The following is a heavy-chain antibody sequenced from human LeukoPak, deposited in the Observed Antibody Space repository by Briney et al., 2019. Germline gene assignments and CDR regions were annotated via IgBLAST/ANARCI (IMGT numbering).Heavy chain of an antibody. D-gene: IGHD2-15*01. Sequence: ASVKVSCKASGYTFTSYGISWVRQAPGQGLEWMGWISAYNGNTNYAQKLQGRVTRTTGTSTSTAYMELRSLRSDDTAVYYCARDAPPVAATPVWFDPWGQGTLVTVSS. CDR2: ISAYNGNT. CDR1: GYTFTSYG. J-gene: IGHJ5*02. V-gene: IGHV1-18*01. CDR3: ARDAPPVAATPVWFDP.